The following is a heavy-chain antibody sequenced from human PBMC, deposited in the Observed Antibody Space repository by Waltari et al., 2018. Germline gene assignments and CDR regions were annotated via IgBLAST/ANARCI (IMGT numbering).Heavy chain of an antibody. CDR2: IYHSGST. Sequence: QVQLQESGPGLVKPSETLSLTCAVSGYSISSGYYWGWNRKPPGKGLEWIGSIYHSGSTYYNPSLKSRVTISVDTSKNQFSLKLSSVTAAYTAVYYCARHVIVGATTSRFFDYWGQGTLVTVSS. CDR1: GYSISSGYY. V-gene: IGHV4-38-2*01. J-gene: IGHJ4*02. CDR3: ARHVIVGATTSRFFDY. D-gene: IGHD1-26*01.